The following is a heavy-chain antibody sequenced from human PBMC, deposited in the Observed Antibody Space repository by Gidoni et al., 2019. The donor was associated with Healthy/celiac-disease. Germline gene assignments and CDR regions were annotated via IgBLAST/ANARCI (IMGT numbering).Heavy chain of an antibody. D-gene: IGHD2-8*01. Sequence: QVQLVQSGAEVKKPGSSVKVSCKASGGTFSSYAISWVRQAPGQGLEWRGGFIPILSTTYYAPNYQDRVPITANKSTSTAYMALSSLMSEETAVYYCARSNTGWCTSSVCDPHFDSWGQGTLVTVSS. V-gene: IGHV1-69*14. CDR1: GGTFSSYA. CDR3: ARSNTGWCTSSVCDPHFDS. J-gene: IGHJ4*02. CDR2: FIPILSTT.